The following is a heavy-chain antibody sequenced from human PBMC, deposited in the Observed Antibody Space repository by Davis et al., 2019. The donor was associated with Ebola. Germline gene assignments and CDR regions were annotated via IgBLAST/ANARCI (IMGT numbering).Heavy chain of an antibody. Sequence: MPSETLSLTCTVSGGSISTYYWSWIRQPPGKGLEWIGYTHYSGSTNYNPSLTSRATISVDTSKNQFSLKLSSVTAADTAVYYCARHSSDGDYLRFDPWGQGTLVTVSS. CDR2: THYSGST. CDR3: ARHSSDGDYLRFDP. V-gene: IGHV4-59*01. J-gene: IGHJ5*02. D-gene: IGHD4-17*01. CDR1: GGSISTYY.